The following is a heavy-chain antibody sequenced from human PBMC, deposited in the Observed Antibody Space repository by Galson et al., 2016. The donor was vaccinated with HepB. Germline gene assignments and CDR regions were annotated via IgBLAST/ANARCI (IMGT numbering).Heavy chain of an antibody. CDR2: ISAYNGSP. V-gene: IGHV1-18*01. CDR3: ARDLYDVWSGYRRYNWFDP. D-gene: IGHD3-3*01. CDR1: GYTFSNYG. Sequence: SVKVSCKASGYTFSNYGIGWVRQAPGQGLEWMGWISAYNGSPNYAEKVQDRVTMTTDTSTNTAYLELRSLRSDDTAVYYCARDLYDVWSGYRRYNWFDPWGQGTLVTVSS. J-gene: IGHJ5*02.